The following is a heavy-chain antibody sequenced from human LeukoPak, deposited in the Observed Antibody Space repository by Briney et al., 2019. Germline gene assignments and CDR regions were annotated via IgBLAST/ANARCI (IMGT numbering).Heavy chain of an antibody. CDR3: ARVTLGYSSS. D-gene: IGHD6-13*01. V-gene: IGHV4-59*01. CDR2: IYYSGST. J-gene: IGHJ4*02. CDR1: GGSISSYY. Sequence: PSETLSLTCTVSGGSISSYYWSWIRQPPGKGLEWIGYIYYSGSTNYNPSLKSRVTISVDTSKNQFSLKLSSVTATDTAVYYCARVTLGYSSSWGQGTLVTVSS.